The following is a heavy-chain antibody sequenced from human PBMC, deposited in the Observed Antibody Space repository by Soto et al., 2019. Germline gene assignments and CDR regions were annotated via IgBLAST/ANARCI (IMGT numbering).Heavy chain of an antibody. CDR2: ISYDGSNK. J-gene: IGHJ4*02. Sequence: GGSLRLSCAASGFTFSSYGMHWVRQAPGKGLEWVAVISYDGSNKYYADSVKGRFTISRDNSKNTLYLQMNSLRAEDTAVYYCAKDRYYYDSSGYYNYWGQGTLVTVSS. CDR1: GFTFSSYG. D-gene: IGHD3-22*01. V-gene: IGHV3-30*18. CDR3: AKDRYYYDSSGYYNY.